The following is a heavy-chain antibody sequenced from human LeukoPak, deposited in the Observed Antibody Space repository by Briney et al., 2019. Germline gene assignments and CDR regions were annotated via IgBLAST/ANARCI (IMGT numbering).Heavy chain of an antibody. CDR1: GFTVSSNY. Sequence: PGGSLRLSCAASGFTVSSNYMSWVRQAPGKGLEWVSVIYSGGSTYYADSVKGRFTISRDNSKNTLYLQMNSLRAEDTAVYYCARVGGTEDYGDFFDYWGQGTPVTVSS. D-gene: IGHD4-17*01. CDR2: IYSGGST. V-gene: IGHV3-66*01. CDR3: ARVGGTEDYGDFFDY. J-gene: IGHJ4*02.